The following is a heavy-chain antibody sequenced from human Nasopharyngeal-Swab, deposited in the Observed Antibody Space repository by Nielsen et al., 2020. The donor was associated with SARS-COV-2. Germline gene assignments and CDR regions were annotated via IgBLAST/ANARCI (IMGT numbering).Heavy chain of an antibody. Sequence: GESLKISCKGSGYSFTSYWISGVRQMPGKGLEWMGRIDPSYSYTHYSPAFQGHLPISADKSISTAHLQWSSLKASDTAMYYCARTAYYDILTGLAGYYGMDVWGQGTTVTVSS. V-gene: IGHV5-10-1*01. D-gene: IGHD3-9*01. J-gene: IGHJ6*02. CDR3: ARTAYYDILTGLAGYYGMDV. CDR2: IDPSYSYT. CDR1: GYSFTSYW.